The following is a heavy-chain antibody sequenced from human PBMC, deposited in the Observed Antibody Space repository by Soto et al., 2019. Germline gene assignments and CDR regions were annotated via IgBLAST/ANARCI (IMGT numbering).Heavy chain of an antibody. V-gene: IGHV3-23*01. CDR3: AKGGCSGGSCYPFDY. J-gene: IGHJ4*02. D-gene: IGHD2-15*01. CDR2: ISGGGSSS. CDR1: GLTFSSYA. Sequence: EVQLLESGGDFVQRGGSLRLSCAASGLTFSSYAMSWVRQAPGKGLEWVSTISGGGSSSYYADPVKGRFIISRDNSKNTLHLQMKSLRDEDTAVYYCAKGGCSGGSCYPFDYWGQGTLVTVSS.